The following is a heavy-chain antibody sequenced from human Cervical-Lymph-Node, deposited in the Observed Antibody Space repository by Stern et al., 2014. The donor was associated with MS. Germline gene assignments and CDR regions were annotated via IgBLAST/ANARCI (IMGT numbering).Heavy chain of an antibody. Sequence: VQLVESGAEVKKPGASVKVSCKASGYTFTSYGISWVRQAPGQGLEWMGWISAYNGNTNYAQKLQGRVTMTPDTSTSTTYLELRSLRSDDTAVYYCARDLCSSTSCYTRHYYYGMDVWGQGTTVTVSS. CDR3: ARDLCSSTSCYTRHYYYGMDV. CDR2: ISAYNGNT. D-gene: IGHD2-2*02. J-gene: IGHJ6*02. CDR1: GYTFTSYG. V-gene: IGHV1-18*01.